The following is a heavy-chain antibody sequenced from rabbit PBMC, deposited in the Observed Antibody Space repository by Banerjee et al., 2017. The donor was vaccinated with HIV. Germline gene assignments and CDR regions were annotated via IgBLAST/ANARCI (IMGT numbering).Heavy chain of an antibody. D-gene: IGHD4-2*01. CDR3: ARGDAGSSWGLDL. V-gene: IGHV1S40*01. J-gene: IGHJ3*01. CDR2: IYAGSGNT. Sequence: VRQAPGKGLEWIGYIYAGSGNTWYANWVNGRFTISKTSSTTVTLQLNSLAAADTATYFCARGDAGSSWGLDLWGQGTLVTVS.